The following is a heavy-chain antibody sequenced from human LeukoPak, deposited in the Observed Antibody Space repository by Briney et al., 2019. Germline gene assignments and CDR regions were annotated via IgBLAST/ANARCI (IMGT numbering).Heavy chain of an antibody. J-gene: IGHJ6*02. CDR2: IIPILGIA. V-gene: IGHV1-69*04. Sequence: SVKVSCKASGGTFSSYAISWVRQAPGQGLEWMGRIIPILGIANYAQKFQGRVTITADKSTSTAYMELSSLRSEDTAVYYCASGSYSGYYYYYGMDVWGQGTTVTVSS. D-gene: IGHD1-26*01. CDR3: ASGSYSGYYYYYGMDV. CDR1: GGTFSSYA.